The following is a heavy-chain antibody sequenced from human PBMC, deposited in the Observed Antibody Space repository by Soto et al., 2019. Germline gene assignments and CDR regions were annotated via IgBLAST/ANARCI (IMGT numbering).Heavy chain of an antibody. CDR2: IWYDGSKK. D-gene: IGHD6-19*01. CDR3: ARDGQGLAPYALDV. CDR1: GFTFSGHA. J-gene: IGHJ6*02. Sequence: QVQLVESGGGVAQPGRSLRLSCTVSGFTFSGHAMHWVRQAPGKGLEWVTQIWYDGSKKYYAESVKGRFTISRDNSKNTLYLQMNSLRVEDTAVYYCARDGQGLAPYALDVWVQGTTVTVSS. V-gene: IGHV3-33*01.